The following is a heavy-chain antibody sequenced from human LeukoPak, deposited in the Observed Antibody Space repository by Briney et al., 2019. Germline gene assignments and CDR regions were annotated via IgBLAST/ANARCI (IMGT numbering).Heavy chain of an antibody. CDR2: IYTSGST. CDR1: GGSINSYY. D-gene: IGHD2-21*01. Sequence: PSETLSLTCTVSGGSINSYYWSWIRQPPGKGLEWIGRIYTSGSTNYNPSLKSRVTISVDTSKNQFSLKLSSVTAADTAVYYCAYEELSCGVEYWGQGTLVTVSS. CDR3: AYEELSCGVEY. V-gene: IGHV4-4*07. J-gene: IGHJ4*02.